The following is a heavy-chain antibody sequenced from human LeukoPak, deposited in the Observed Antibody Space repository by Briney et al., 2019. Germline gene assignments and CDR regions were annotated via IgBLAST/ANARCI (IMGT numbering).Heavy chain of an antibody. J-gene: IGHJ4*02. CDR1: GFTFSSYA. CDR3: VRDRRDGNNLAYHFDF. CDR2: MSYDGTSE. V-gene: IGHV3-30-3*01. Sequence: GGSLRLSCAASGFTFSSYAMHWVRQAPGKGLEWVAVMSYDGTSEYYADSVRGRFTISRDRSQNMLYLHMTSLRDEDTSLYSCVRDRRDGNNLAYHFDFWGKGTLVTVSS. D-gene: IGHD5-24*01.